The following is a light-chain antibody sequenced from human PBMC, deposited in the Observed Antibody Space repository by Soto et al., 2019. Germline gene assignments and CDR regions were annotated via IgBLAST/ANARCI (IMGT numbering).Light chain of an antibody. V-gene: IGKV1-12*01. CDR3: QQARSFPLT. J-gene: IGKJ4*01. CDR2: SAS. CDR1: QAISSW. Sequence: DIQMTQSPSTLPASVGDRVTITCRASQAISSWLAWYQQKPGRAPKLLIHSASSLQNGAPSRFTGSGSGTDFTLTIPSLQPDDTAIYYCQQARSFPLTFGGGTKVDIK.